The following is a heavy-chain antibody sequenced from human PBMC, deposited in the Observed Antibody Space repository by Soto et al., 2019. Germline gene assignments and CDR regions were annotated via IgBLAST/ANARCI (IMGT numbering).Heavy chain of an antibody. CDR1: GFTFSSYN. V-gene: IGHV3-48*01. D-gene: IGHD1-1*01. CDR2: ISISGRTT. Sequence: TGGSLRLSCAASGFTFSSYNMNWVRQAPGKGLEWVSYISISGRTTYYADSVKGRFTISRDNAKNSLYLQMNSLRAEDTAVYYCASWNSWAFDIWGQGTMVTVSS. CDR3: ASWNSWAFDI. J-gene: IGHJ3*02.